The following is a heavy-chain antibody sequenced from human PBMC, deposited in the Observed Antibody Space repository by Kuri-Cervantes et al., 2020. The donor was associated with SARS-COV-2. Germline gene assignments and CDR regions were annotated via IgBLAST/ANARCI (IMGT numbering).Heavy chain of an antibody. CDR2: IYYSGST. J-gene: IGHJ6*03. V-gene: IGHV4-59*11. CDR1: GGSISSHY. CDR3: ARAYGFLRYIYYMDV. Sequence: SETLSLTCTVSGGSISSHYWSWIRQPPGKGLEWIGYIYYSGSTNYNPSLKSRVTISVDTSSKQFSLNLSSVTAADTAVYFCARAYGFLRYIYYMDVWGRGTTVTVSS. D-gene: IGHD4-17*01.